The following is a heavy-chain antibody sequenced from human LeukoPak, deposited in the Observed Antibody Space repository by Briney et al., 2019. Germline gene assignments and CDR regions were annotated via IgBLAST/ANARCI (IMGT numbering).Heavy chain of an antibody. D-gene: IGHD1-26*01. Sequence: GASVKVSCKASGYTFTSYDINWVRQATGQGLEWMGWMNTNSGNTGYAQKFQGRVTMTRNTSISTAYMELSSLRSEDTAVYYCARGYVGATEYWFDPWGQGTLVTVSS. CDR2: MNTNSGNT. V-gene: IGHV1-8*01. CDR1: GYTFTSYD. J-gene: IGHJ5*02. CDR3: ARGYVGATEYWFDP.